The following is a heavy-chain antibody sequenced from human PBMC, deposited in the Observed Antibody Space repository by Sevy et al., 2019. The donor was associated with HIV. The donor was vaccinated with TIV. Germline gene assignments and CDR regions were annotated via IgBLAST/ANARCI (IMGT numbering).Heavy chain of an antibody. Sequence: SETLSLTCAVYGGSFSGYYWSWIRQPPGKGLEWIGEINQSGSTNYNPSLKSRVTISVDTSKIRFSLKLSTVTAADTAVYYCARHRRIWSGQRWFDPWGQGTLVTVSS. CDR1: GGSFSGYY. CDR3: ARHRRIWSGQRWFDP. V-gene: IGHV4-34*01. CDR2: INQSGST. J-gene: IGHJ5*02. D-gene: IGHD3-3*01.